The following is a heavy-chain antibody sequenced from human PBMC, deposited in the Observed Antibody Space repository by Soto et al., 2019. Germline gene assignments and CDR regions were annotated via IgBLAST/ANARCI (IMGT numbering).Heavy chain of an antibody. J-gene: IGHJ5*02. D-gene: IGHD1-26*01. CDR3: GTSVGFDH. V-gene: IGHV3-74*01. CDR1: GFTFSNYW. CDR2: INSDGSTR. Sequence: EVQLMESGGGLVQPGGSLRLSCVASGFTFSNYWMHWVRQAPGKGLVWVSRINSDGSTRSYAESVKGRFTISRDNVKNTLYLQMNSLRAEDTAVYYCGTSVGFDHWGQGTLVTVSS.